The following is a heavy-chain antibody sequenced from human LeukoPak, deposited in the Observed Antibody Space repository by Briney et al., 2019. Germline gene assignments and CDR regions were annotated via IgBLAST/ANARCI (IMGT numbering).Heavy chain of an antibody. V-gene: IGHV3-15*01. D-gene: IGHD3-22*01. J-gene: IGHJ4*02. Sequence: GGSLRLSCAASGFTFSNAWMSWVRQAPGKGLEWVGRIKSKTDGGTLDYAAPVKGRFTISRDDSKNTLYLQMNSLKTEDTVVYFCTTGYHFDTSGYYYSDYWGQGTLVTVSS. CDR2: IKSKTDGGTL. CDR1: GFTFSNAW. CDR3: TTGYHFDTSGYYYSDY.